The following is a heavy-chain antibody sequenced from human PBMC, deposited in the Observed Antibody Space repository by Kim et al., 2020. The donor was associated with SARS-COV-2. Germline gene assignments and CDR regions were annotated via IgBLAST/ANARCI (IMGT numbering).Heavy chain of an antibody. J-gene: IGHJ2*01. CDR1: RFTFTSYD. Sequence: GGSLRLSCAASRFTFTSYDMNWVRQAPGKGLEWISFITSSSNRIHYADSVKGRFTISRDNAKNSLYLQMDSLRDEDTAVYYCARETGSASLWYVDLWGRGTLVTVSS. D-gene: IGHD3-10*01. CDR2: ITSSSNRI. CDR3: ARETGSASLWYVDL. V-gene: IGHV3-48*02.